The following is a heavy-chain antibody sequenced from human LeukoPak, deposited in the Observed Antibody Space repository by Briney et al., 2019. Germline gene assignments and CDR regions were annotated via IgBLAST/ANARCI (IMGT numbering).Heavy chain of an antibody. D-gene: IGHD2-15*01. CDR2: IKEDGSEK. V-gene: IGHV3-7*01. CDR1: EFNFYAYW. J-gene: IGHJ4*02. Sequence: GGSRRLSCVASEFNFYAYWMTWVRQAPGRGLEWVANIKEDGSEKYYVDSVKGRFTISRVNAKNSLYLQMNSLRAEDTAVYLCARDGGGGEFDYWGQGTLVTVSS. CDR3: ARDGGGGEFDY.